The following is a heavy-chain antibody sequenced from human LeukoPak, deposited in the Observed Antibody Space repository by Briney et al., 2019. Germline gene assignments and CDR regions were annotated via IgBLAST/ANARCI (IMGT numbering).Heavy chain of an antibody. Sequence: GESLQISCKGSGYIFTSSFIGWVRRLPGKGLEWMGIIYPGDSDTRYSPSFQGQVIISADKSISTVYLQWSSLKASDSAMYYCARQAVGSYAIKYWGQGTLVTVSS. V-gene: IGHV5-51*01. CDR1: GYIFTSSF. J-gene: IGHJ4*02. CDR3: ARQAVGSYAIKY. CDR2: IYPGDSDT. D-gene: IGHD1-26*01.